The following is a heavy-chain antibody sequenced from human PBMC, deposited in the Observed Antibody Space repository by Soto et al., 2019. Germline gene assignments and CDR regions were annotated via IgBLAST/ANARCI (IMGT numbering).Heavy chain of an antibody. J-gene: IGHJ4*02. Sequence: GASVKVSCKASGYTFTGYDMHWVRQAPGQGLEWMGWINPNSGGTNYAQKFQGWVTMTRDTSISTAYMELSRLRSDDTAVCYCARTGAVHKSGLSRFDYWCQAPLVTVSS. V-gene: IGHV1-2*04. D-gene: IGHD1-1*01. CDR3: ARTGAVHKSGLSRFDY. CDR1: GYTFTGYD. CDR2: INPNSGGT.